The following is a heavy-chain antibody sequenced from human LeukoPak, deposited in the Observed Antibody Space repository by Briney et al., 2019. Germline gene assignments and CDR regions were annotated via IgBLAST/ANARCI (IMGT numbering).Heavy chain of an antibody. CDR3: ARASSGYELPFDY. V-gene: IGHV4-59*01. J-gene: IGHJ4*02. Sequence: PSETLSLTCTVSGGSINSYCWSWIRQPPGKGLEWIGYIYYSGGTNYNPSLKSRVTISVDTSKNQFSLKLSSVTAADTAVYYCARASSGYELPFDYWGQGTLVTVSS. CDR1: GGSINSYC. D-gene: IGHD5-12*01. CDR2: IYYSGGT.